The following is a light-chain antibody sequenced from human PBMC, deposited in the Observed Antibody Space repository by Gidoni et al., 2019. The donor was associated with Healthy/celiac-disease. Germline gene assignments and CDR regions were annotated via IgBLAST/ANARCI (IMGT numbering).Light chain of an antibody. CDR2: DAS. J-gene: IGKJ4*01. CDR3: KQRRKELT. CDR1: QSVSSY. Sequence: EIVLIHSPATLSLSPGERATLPCRASQSVSSYLAWYQQKPGQSARLLISDASNRATGIPARFSGSGSGTDFTLTISSLEPEDFAVYYCKQRRKELTSGGGTKVEIK. V-gene: IGKV3-11*01.